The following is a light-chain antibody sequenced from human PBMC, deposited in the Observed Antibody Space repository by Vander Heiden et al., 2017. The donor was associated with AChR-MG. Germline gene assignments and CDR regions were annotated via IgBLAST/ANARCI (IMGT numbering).Light chain of an antibody. CDR3: QQYNNWHSWT. Sequence: EIVMTQSPATLSVSLGERATLSCRASQSVSSNLAWYQQKPGQAPRLLMYGASTRATGIPARFSGSGSGTEFTLTISSLQSEDFAVYYCQQYNNWHSWTFGQGTKVEIK. J-gene: IGKJ1*01. V-gene: IGKV3-15*01. CDR1: QSVSSN. CDR2: GAS.